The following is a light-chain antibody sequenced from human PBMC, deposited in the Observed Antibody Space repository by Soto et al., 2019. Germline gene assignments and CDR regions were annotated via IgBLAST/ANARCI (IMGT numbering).Light chain of an antibody. CDR3: QQSYSTRIT. CDR1: QSISSY. CDR2: AAS. V-gene: IGKV1-39*01. Sequence: DIQRTQSPSSLPASVGDRVTITCRASQSISSYLNWYQQKPGKAPKLLIYAASSLQSGVPSRFSGSGSGTDFTLTISSLQPEDFATYYCQQSYSTRITFGPGTKVDIK. J-gene: IGKJ3*01.